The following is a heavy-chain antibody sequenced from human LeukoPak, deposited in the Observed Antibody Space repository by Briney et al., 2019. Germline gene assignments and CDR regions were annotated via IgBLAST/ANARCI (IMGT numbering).Heavy chain of an antibody. CDR1: GFTFDDHA. CDR2: ISWDGGST. Sequence: HTGGCLRLSCAASGFTFDDHAMYWVRQTAGKGLEWVYLISWDGGSTYYADSVKGRFTISRDNSKNSLYLQMNSLRAEDTALYYCAKGSHWNYGGYYLDYWGQGTLVTVSS. J-gene: IGHJ4*02. CDR3: AKGSHWNYGGYYLDY. V-gene: IGHV3-43D*03. D-gene: IGHD1-7*01.